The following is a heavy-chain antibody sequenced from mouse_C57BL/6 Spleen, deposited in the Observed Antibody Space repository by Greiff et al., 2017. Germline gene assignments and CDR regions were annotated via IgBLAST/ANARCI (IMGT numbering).Heavy chain of an antibody. CDR2: IDPEDGET. V-gene: IGHV14-2*01. Sequence: EVQLQESGAELVKPGASVKLSCTASGFNINDYYMHWVKQRTEQGLEWIGRIDPEDGETKYAPKFQGKATITADTSSNTAYRQLSSLTSEDTAVYYCAGGDYDSGWDAYWGQGTLVTVSA. J-gene: IGHJ3*01. D-gene: IGHD2-4*01. CDR3: AGGDYDSGWDAY. CDR1: GFNINDYY.